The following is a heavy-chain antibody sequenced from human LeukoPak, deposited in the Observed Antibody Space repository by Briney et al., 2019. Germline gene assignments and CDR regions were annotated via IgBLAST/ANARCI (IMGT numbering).Heavy chain of an antibody. D-gene: IGHD3-16*01. CDR1: GYIFSDYG. CDR3: PSSTSPHRGTSPSDY. Sequence: ASVKVSCKASGYIFSDYGISWVRQAPGQGLEWMGWLSIYNGDTKYAQMLQGRVTMTADTATSTAYMELRSLRYEDTAVYYCPSSTSPHRGTSPSDYWGQGTLVTVSS. J-gene: IGHJ4*02. CDR2: LSIYNGDT. V-gene: IGHV1-18*01.